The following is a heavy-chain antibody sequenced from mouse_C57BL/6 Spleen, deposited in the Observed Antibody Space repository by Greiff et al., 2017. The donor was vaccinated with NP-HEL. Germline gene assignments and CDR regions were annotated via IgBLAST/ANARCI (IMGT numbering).Heavy chain of an antibody. V-gene: IGHV1-64*01. Sequence: QVQLQQPGAELVKPGASVKLSCKASGYTFTSYWMHWVKQRPGQGLEWIGMIHPNSGSTNYNEKFKSKATLTVDKSSSTAYMQLSSLTSEDSAVYYCARSGDYDGDDFDYWGQGTTLTVSS. CDR1: GYTFTSYW. J-gene: IGHJ2*01. CDR3: ARSGDYDGDDFDY. D-gene: IGHD2-4*01. CDR2: IHPNSGST.